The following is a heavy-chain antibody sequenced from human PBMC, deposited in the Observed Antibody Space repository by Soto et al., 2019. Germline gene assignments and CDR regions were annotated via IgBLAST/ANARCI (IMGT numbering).Heavy chain of an antibody. Sequence: EVRLLESGGGSAQPGGSLRLSCAASGFNFRTYAMYWVRQAPGKGPEWVSAIDDGNIAYYADSVKGRFIISRDNSRNTLYLHMDGLRVEDTAIYFCTKRPLCVGDCWYFDDWGQGILVTVSS. CDR3: TKRPLCVGDCWYFDD. D-gene: IGHD2-21*02. V-gene: IGHV3-23*05. CDR2: IDDGNIA. CDR1: GFNFRTYA. J-gene: IGHJ4*02.